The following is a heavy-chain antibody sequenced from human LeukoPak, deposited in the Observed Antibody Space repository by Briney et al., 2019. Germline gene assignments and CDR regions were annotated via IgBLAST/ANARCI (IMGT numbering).Heavy chain of an antibody. CDR3: SRGGTDDPFNS. D-gene: IGHD1-1*01. CDR2: IKQDGSEK. J-gene: IGHJ4*02. CDR1: GVMFPSYW. Sequence: QPGGSLRLSCAASGVMFPSYWMTWVRQAPGKGLEWVANIKQDGSEKYYVDSVKGRFTISRDNAKDSLYLQMNSLRAEDTAVYYCSRGGTDDPFNSWGQGTLVTVSS. V-gene: IGHV3-7*02.